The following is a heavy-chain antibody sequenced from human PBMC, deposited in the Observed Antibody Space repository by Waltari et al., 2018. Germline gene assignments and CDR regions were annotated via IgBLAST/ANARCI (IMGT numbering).Heavy chain of an antibody. CDR1: GYTFTSYA. CDR3: ARSRLLRTRGGFDP. CDR2: MNPNSGNT. J-gene: IGHJ5*02. D-gene: IGHD1-7*01. V-gene: IGHV1-8*03. Sequence: QVRMLQSGAELKKRGVSVKGPCKASGYTFTSYALNPVSEATGQGLEWMGWMNPNSGNTGYAQKFQGRVTITRNTSISTAYMELSSLRSEDTAVYYCARSRLLRTRGGFDPWGQGTLVTVSS.